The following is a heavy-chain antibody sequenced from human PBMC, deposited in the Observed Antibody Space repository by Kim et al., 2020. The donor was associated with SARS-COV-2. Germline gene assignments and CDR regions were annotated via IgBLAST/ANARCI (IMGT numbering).Heavy chain of an antibody. Sequence: GGSLRLSCAASGFTFSSYAMSWVRQAPGKGLEWVSAISGSGGSTYYADSVKGRFTISRDNSKNTLYLQMNSLRAEDTAVYYCAIEVTMVRGVINRGDVDYRGQGTLVTVSS. CDR3: AIEVTMVRGVINRGDVDY. D-gene: IGHD3-10*01. V-gene: IGHV3-23*01. CDR1: GFTFSSYA. J-gene: IGHJ4*02. CDR2: ISGSGGST.